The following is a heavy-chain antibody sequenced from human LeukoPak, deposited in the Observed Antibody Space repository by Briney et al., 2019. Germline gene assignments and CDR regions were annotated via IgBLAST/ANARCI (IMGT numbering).Heavy chain of an antibody. V-gene: IGHV3-21*01. CDR2: ISISGTYL. J-gene: IGHJ4*02. Sequence: GGSLRLSCAASGFTFNAFGMNWVRQAPGKGLEWVSSISISGTYLYYADSVKGRFTISRDNAKNSLYLQMSSLRAEDTAVYYCAGRPENWGQGTLVTVSS. D-gene: IGHD1-14*01. CDR1: GFTFNAFG. CDR3: AGRPEN.